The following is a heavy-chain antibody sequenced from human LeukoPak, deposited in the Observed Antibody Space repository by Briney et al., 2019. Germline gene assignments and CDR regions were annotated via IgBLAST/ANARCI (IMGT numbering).Heavy chain of an antibody. D-gene: IGHD3/OR15-3a*01. V-gene: IGHV5-51*01. CDR1: GYSFYTFW. Sequence: GESLKISCKGSGYSFYTFWIGWVRQTPGKGLEWMGIIYPGDTDTKYSPSFQGQVTVSADKSISTAYPQWSSLKASDTARYYCAENFKTGFDYGGQGTLVTVSS. CDR3: AENFKTGFDY. CDR2: IYPGDTDT. J-gene: IGHJ4*02.